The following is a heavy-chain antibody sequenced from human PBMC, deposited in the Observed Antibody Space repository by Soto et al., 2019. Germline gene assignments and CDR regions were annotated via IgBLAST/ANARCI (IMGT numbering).Heavy chain of an antibody. J-gene: IGHJ4*02. CDR3: AREDTAMAFDY. D-gene: IGHD5-18*01. CDR2: IIPILGIA. CDR1: GGTFSSYT. V-gene: IGHV1-69*08. Sequence: QVQLVQSGAEVKKPGSSVKVSCKASGGTFSSYTISWVRQAPGQGLEWMGRIIPILGIANYAQKFQGRVTITADKSTSTAYMELSSVRSEDTAVYYCAREDTAMAFDYWGQGTLVTVSS.